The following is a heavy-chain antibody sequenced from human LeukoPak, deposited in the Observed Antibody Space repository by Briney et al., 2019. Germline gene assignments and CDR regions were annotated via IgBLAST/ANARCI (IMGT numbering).Heavy chain of an antibody. Sequence: GGSLRLSCAASGFTFSSYSMNWVRQAPGKGLEWVSVIYSGGGTHYTDSVKGRFTISRDNSRNTLYLQVNSLRVEDTAVYYCARGYSSGWYGGYWGQGTLVTVSS. V-gene: IGHV3-66*01. CDR1: GFTFSSYS. D-gene: IGHD6-19*01. CDR3: ARGYSSGWYGGY. J-gene: IGHJ4*02. CDR2: IYSGGGT.